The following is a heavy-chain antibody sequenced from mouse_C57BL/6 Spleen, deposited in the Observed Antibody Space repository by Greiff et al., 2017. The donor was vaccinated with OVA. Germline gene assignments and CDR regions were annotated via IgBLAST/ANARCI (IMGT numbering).Heavy chain of an antibody. CDR1: GFTFSDYY. D-gene: IGHD1-1*01. CDR3: AREGDYYGSYWYFDV. V-gene: IGHV5-16*01. J-gene: IGHJ1*03. Sequence: EVHLVESEGGLVQPGSSMKLSCTASGFTFSDYYMAWVRQVPEKGLEWVANINYDGSSTYYLDSLKSRFIISRDNAKNILYLQMSSLKSEDTATYYCAREGDYYGSYWYFDVWGTGTTVTVSS. CDR2: INYDGSST.